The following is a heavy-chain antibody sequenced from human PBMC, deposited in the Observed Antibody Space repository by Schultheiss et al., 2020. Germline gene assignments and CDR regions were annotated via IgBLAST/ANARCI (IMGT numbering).Heavy chain of an antibody. V-gene: IGHV4-4*07. D-gene: IGHD2-21*02. CDR1: GASISSFY. CDR3: ARDRGGGDAFDI. J-gene: IGHJ3*02. CDR2: IYTSGST. Sequence: SETLSLTCTVSGASISSFYWSWIRQPAGKGLEWIGRIYTSGSTNYNPSLKSRVTISVDTSNNQVSLRMTSVTAADTAVYYCARDRGGGDAFDIWGQGTWVTVSS.